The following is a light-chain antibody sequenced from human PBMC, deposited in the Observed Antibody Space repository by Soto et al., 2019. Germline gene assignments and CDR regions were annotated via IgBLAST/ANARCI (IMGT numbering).Light chain of an antibody. CDR1: SPNVGTNP. CDR2: TNS. Sequence: QSVLTQKPSASGTPGQTVTISCSISSPNVGTNPVAWYQQLPGTAPKLLIYTNSQRPLGVPVRFSGSKSGTSASLAISGLQSEDEGDYYCATWDDNVYVFGTGTKVTVL. V-gene: IGLV1-44*01. CDR3: ATWDDNVYV. J-gene: IGLJ1*01.